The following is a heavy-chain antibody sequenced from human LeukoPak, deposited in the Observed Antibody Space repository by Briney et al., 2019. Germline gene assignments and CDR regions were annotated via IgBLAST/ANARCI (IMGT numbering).Heavy chain of an antibody. CDR3: ARSRITGMWREYYFDY. J-gene: IGHJ4*02. Sequence: SETLSLTCTVSGGSISSYYWSWIRQPAGKGLEWIGRIYTSGSTNYNPSLKSRVTMSVDTSKNQFSLKLSSVTAANTAVYYCARSRITGMWREYYFDYWGQGTLVTVSS. CDR1: GGSISSYY. CDR2: IYTSGST. V-gene: IGHV4-4*07. D-gene: IGHD1-20*01.